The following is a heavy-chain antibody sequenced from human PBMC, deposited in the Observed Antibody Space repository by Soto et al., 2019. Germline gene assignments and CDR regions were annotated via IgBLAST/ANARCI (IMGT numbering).Heavy chain of an antibody. V-gene: IGHV1-46*02. CDR1: GYNFNQYY. Sequence: QVQLMQSGAEVRKPGASVRLSCETSGYNFNQYYIHWVRQAPGQGLEWMGIINLRGGTTEYAHKFRGRVTVTGDTSTKTAYMELRSLRCEDTAMYFCARGPEDSDVARWDYWGQGTLVNVSS. D-gene: IGHD1-26*01. J-gene: IGHJ4*02. CDR2: INLRGGTT. CDR3: ARGPEDSDVARWDY.